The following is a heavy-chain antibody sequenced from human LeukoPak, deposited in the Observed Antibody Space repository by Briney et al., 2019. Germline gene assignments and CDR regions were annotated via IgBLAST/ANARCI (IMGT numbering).Heavy chain of an antibody. CDR1: GFTFSSYE. D-gene: IGHD3-10*01. Sequence: GGSLRLSCAASGFTFSSYEMNWVRQAPGKGLEWVSIIYSDGTTYYADSVRGRFTISRDNARNTLYLQMNSLRAEDTAVYYCTRAFYGSGNYYNAPLCRHWGQGTLVTVSS. CDR3: TRAFYGSGNYYNAPLCRH. V-gene: IGHV3-66*01. CDR2: IYSDGTT. J-gene: IGHJ4*02.